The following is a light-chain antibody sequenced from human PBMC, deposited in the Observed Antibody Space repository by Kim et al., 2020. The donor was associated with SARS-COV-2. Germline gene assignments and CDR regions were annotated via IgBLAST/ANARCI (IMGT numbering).Light chain of an antibody. Sequence: PGTTARITCGGNNIGSKSVHWYQQKPGQAPVLVIYYDSDRPSGIPERFSGSNSGNTATLTISRVEAGDEADYYCQVWDSSSDHVVFGGGTQLTVL. J-gene: IGLJ2*01. V-gene: IGLV3-21*04. CDR2: YDS. CDR3: QVWDSSSDHVV. CDR1: NIGSKS.